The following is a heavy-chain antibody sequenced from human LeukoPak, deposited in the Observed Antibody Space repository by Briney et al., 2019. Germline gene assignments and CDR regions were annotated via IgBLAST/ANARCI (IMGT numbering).Heavy chain of an antibody. Sequence: ASVKVSCKASGYTFTGYYMHWVRQAPGQGLEWMGWINPSSGGTNYAQKFQGWVTMTRDTSISTAYMELSRLRSDDTAVYYCARGQRFPRDNWFDPWGQGTLVTVSS. J-gene: IGHJ5*02. CDR1: GYTFTGYY. D-gene: IGHD3-10*01. V-gene: IGHV1-2*04. CDR2: INPSSGGT. CDR3: ARGQRFPRDNWFDP.